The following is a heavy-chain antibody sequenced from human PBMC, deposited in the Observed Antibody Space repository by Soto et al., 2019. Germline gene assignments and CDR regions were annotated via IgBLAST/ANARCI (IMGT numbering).Heavy chain of an antibody. CDR1: GYSIISGYY. CDR3: ARVGPWVPYYYDSSPYTFENWFDP. J-gene: IGHJ5*02. D-gene: IGHD3-22*01. Sequence: SETLSLTGAVSGYSIISGYYWGLLRQPPGKELEWIGSIDHGGSTYYNPSLNSRVTLSIDMTNNHVSLILNSVTAADTAVYYCARVGPWVPYYYDSSPYTFENWFDPWGQGTLVTVSS. V-gene: IGHV4-38-2*01. CDR2: IDHGGST.